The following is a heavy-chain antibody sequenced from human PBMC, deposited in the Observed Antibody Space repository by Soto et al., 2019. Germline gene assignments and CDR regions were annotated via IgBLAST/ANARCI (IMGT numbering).Heavy chain of an antibody. V-gene: IGHV4-59*08. CDR3: AGNYCSSTSCYANWFDP. D-gene: IGHD2-2*01. CDR1: GGSISSYY. Sequence: SETLSLTCTVSGGSISSYYWSWIRQPPGKGLEWIGYIYYSGSTNYNPSLKSRVTISVDTSKNQFSLKLSSVTAADTAVYYCAGNYCSSTSCYANWFDPWGQGTLVTVSS. J-gene: IGHJ5*02. CDR2: IYYSGST.